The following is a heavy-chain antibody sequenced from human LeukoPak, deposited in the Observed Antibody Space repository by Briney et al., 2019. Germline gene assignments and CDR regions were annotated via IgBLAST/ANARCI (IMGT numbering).Heavy chain of an antibody. J-gene: IGHJ4*02. Sequence: QPGGSLRLSCAASGFTVSSNYMSWVRQAPGKGLEWVSVIYSGGSTYYADSVKGRFTISRDNSKNTLFLQMNSLRAEDTAVYYCARDPRSIAAGDWGQGTLVTVSS. D-gene: IGHD6-6*01. CDR1: GFTVSSNY. CDR3: ARDPRSIAAGD. V-gene: IGHV3-53*01. CDR2: IYSGGST.